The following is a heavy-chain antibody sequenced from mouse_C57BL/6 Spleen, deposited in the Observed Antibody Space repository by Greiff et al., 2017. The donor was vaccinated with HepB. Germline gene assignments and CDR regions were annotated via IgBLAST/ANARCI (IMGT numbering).Heavy chain of an antibody. J-gene: IGHJ2*01. CDR3: ARYKTGTFDYFDY. Sequence: EVKLMESGGGLVQPGGSLSLSCAASGFTFTDYYMSWVRQPPGKALEWLGFIRNKANGYTTEYSASVKGRFTISRDNSQSILYLQMNALRAEDSATYYCARYKTGTFDYFDYWGQGTTLTVSS. CDR2: IRNKANGYTT. D-gene: IGHD4-1*01. CDR1: GFTFTDYY. V-gene: IGHV7-3*01.